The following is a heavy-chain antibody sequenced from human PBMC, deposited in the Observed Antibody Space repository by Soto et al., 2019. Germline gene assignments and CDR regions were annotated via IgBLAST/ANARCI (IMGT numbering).Heavy chain of an antibody. CDR1: GFTFDDYA. D-gene: IGHD6-6*01. CDR3: AEDMESSSSAFDY. CDR2: ISWNSGSI. V-gene: IGHV3-9*01. Sequence: EVQLVECGGGLVQPGRSLRLSCAASGFTFDDYAMHWVRQAPGKGLEWVSGISWNSGSIGYADSVKGRFTISRDNAKNSLYLQINSLRAEDTALYYCAEDMESSSSAFDYWGHAALVTVSS. J-gene: IGHJ4*01.